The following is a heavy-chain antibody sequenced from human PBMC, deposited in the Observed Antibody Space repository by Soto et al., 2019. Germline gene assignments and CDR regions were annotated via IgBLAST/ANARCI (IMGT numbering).Heavy chain of an antibody. Sequence: ASVKVSCKDSGYTFNSYGIRWVRQAHGQGLEWMGWISAYNGNTNYAQKLQGRVTMTTDTSTSTAYMELRSLRSDDTAVYYCARMLLRIAAAGTRWFDPWGQGTLVTVSS. J-gene: IGHJ5*02. CDR3: ARMLLRIAAAGTRWFDP. V-gene: IGHV1-18*01. D-gene: IGHD6-13*01. CDR1: GYTFNSYG. CDR2: ISAYNGNT.